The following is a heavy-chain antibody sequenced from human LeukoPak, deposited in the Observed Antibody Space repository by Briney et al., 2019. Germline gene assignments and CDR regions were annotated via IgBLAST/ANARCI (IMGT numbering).Heavy chain of an antibody. J-gene: IGHJ4*02. CDR1: GFSFSIYA. D-gene: IGHD6-13*01. CDR2: ISVSGGNT. V-gene: IGHV3-23*01. Sequence: GGSLRLSCAASGFSFSIYAMRWVRQAPGKGLEWISGISVSGGNTYYADSVKGRFTFSRDNSKNTMYLQMISLRAEDTAVYYCAKALLCPSSLQCFFDYWGQGTLVTVSS. CDR3: AKALLCPSSLQCFFDY.